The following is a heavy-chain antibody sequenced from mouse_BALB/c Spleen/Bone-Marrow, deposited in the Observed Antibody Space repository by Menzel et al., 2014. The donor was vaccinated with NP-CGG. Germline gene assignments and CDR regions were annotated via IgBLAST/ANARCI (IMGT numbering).Heavy chain of an antibody. CDR2: INPSNGGT. D-gene: IGHD2-4*01. V-gene: IGHV1S16*01. CDR3: TREAYYDYDYFDY. Sequence: VQLQQSGAELVKPGASVNLSCKASGYTFTSYYMYWVKQRPGQGLEWIGGINPSNGGTNFNEKFKSKATLTVDKSSSTAYMQLSSLTSEDSAVYYCTREAYYDYDYFDYWGQGTTLTVSS. J-gene: IGHJ2*01. CDR1: GYTFTSYY.